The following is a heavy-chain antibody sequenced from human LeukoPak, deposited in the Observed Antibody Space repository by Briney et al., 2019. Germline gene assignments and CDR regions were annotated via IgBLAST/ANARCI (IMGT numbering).Heavy chain of an antibody. CDR1: GYTFTSYD. Sequence: ASVKVSCKASGYTFTSYDINWVRQATGQGLEWMGWMNPNSGNTGYAQKFQGRVTMTRNTSISTAYMELSGLRSEDTAVYYCARGAAPDYYGSGSSHNWFDPWGQGTLVTVSS. J-gene: IGHJ5*02. CDR2: MNPNSGNT. CDR3: ARGAAPDYYGSGSSHNWFDP. D-gene: IGHD3-10*01. V-gene: IGHV1-8*01.